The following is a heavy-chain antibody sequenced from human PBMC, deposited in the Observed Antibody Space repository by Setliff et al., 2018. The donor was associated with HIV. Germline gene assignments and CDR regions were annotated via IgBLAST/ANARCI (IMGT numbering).Heavy chain of an antibody. J-gene: IGHJ4*02. CDR2: IKQDGSEK. CDR1: GFTFSNYW. V-gene: IGHV3-7*01. Sequence: GGSLRLSCAASGFTFSNYWMSWVRQAPGKGLEWVANIKQDGSEKYYVDSVKGRFTISRDNAKNSLYLQMNSLRAEDTAVYYCAREGNRKSFDYWGQGTLVTV. CDR3: AREGNRKSFDY.